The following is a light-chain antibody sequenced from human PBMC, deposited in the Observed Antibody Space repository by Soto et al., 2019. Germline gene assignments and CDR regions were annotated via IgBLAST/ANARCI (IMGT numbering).Light chain of an antibody. CDR2: AAS. CDR3: QKYDSAPLT. Sequence: DIQMTQSPSSLSASVGDRVTITCRASQGINNFLAWYQQKPGQVPELLIYAASTLQSGVPCRFSGSGSGTDFILTISSLQPEDVATCYCQKYDSAPLTFGGETKVEIK. J-gene: IGKJ4*01. V-gene: IGKV1-27*01. CDR1: QGINNF.